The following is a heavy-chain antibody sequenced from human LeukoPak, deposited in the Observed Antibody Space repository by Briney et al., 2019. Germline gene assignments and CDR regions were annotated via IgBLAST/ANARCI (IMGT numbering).Heavy chain of an antibody. V-gene: IGHV4-59*01. J-gene: IGHJ4*02. D-gene: IGHD2-2*01. CDR3: ARETYRYCTSTSCGLYYFDY. CDR1: GGSISNYH. Sequence: SETLSLTCTVSGGSISNYHRSWIRQPPGKGLEWIGYIYYTGSTNYNPSLKSRVTISVDTSKNQFSLKLSSMSAADTAVYYCARETYRYCTSTSCGLYYFDYWGQGILVTVSS. CDR2: IYYTGST.